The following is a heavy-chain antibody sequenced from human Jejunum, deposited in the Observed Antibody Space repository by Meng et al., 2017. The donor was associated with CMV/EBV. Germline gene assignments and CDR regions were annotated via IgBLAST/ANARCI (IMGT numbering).Heavy chain of an antibody. V-gene: IGHV4-59*01. CDR2: IYYSGNT. CDR1: CVSLTTYY. Sequence: SCVSLTTYYWSWIRQPPGKGLEWIGYIYYSGNTNYNPSLKSRVTISVDTSRNQLSLELTSVTAADTAVYYCARDGLMGQWLMPGYWGQGTLVTVSS. D-gene: IGHD6-19*01. J-gene: IGHJ4*02. CDR3: ARDGLMGQWLMPGY.